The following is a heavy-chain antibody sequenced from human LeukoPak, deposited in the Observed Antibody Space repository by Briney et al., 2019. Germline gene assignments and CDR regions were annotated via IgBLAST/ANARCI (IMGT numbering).Heavy chain of an antibody. CDR2: FDPEDGET. D-gene: IGHD3-16*01. CDR3: ATDLLGYRRGGSFDY. CDR1: GYTLTELS. V-gene: IGHV1-24*01. Sequence: ASVKVSCKVSGYTLTELSMHWVRQAPGKGLEWMGGFDPEDGETIYAQKFQGRVTMTEDTSTDTAYMELSSLRSEDTAVYYCATDLLGYRRGGSFDYWGQGTLVTVSS. J-gene: IGHJ4*02.